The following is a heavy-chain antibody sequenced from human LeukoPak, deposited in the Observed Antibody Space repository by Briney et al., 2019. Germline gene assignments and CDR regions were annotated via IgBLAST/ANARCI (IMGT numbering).Heavy chain of an antibody. CDR3: AKSSGGSFDAFDI. Sequence: PGGSLRLSCAASEFSFSDYYMSWIRQAPGKGLEWISYISSSGSTIYYADSVKGRFTISRDNAKNSVYLQMNSLRAEDTAVYYCAKSSGGSFDAFDIWGQGTMVTVSS. CDR1: EFSFSDYY. J-gene: IGHJ3*02. CDR2: ISSSGSTI. V-gene: IGHV3-11*01. D-gene: IGHD2-15*01.